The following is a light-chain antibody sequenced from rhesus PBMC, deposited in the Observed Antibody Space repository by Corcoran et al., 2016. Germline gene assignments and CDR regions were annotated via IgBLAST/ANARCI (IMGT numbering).Light chain of an antibody. CDR2: KAS. V-gene: IGKV1-21*01. Sequence: DIQMTQSPSSLSASVGDRVTITCRASQGISSWLAWYQQKPGKAPNLLNYKASSLQSGVPSRFSGSGSGTDFTLTISSLQPEDFATYYCQQYSSAPYSFGQGTKVEIK. CDR1: QGISSW. J-gene: IGKJ2*01. CDR3: QQYSSAPYS.